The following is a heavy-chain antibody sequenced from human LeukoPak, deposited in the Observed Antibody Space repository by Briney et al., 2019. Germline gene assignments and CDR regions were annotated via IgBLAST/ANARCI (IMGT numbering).Heavy chain of an antibody. J-gene: IGHJ4*02. D-gene: IGHD3-10*01. Sequence: SVEVSCKASGGTFSSYAISWVRQAPGQGLEWMGGIIPIFGTANYAQKFQGRVTITTDESTSTAYMELSSLRSEDTAVYYCARLRSMVRGSHPLDYWGQGTLVTVSS. CDR2: IIPIFGTA. CDR3: ARLRSMVRGSHPLDY. V-gene: IGHV1-69*05. CDR1: GGTFSSYA.